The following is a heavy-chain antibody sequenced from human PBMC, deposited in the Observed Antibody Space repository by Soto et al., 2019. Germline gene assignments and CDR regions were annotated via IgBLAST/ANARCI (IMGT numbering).Heavy chain of an antibody. CDR2: IDPSGSYT. J-gene: IGHJ3*02. CDR1: GYSFTSYW. D-gene: IGHD3-22*01. CDR3: ARPKTDYDSIGGEGDAFDI. Sequence: GESLKISCKGSGYSFTSYWISWVRQMPGKGLEWMGRIDPSGSYTNYSPSFQGHVTISADKSISTAYLQWSSLKASDTAMYYCARPKTDYDSIGGEGDAFDIWGQGTMVTVSS. V-gene: IGHV5-10-1*01.